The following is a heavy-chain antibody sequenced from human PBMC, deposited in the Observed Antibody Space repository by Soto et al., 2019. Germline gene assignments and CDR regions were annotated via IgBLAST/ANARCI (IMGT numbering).Heavy chain of an antibody. CDR3: ARDADILTGYYTSGWFDP. CDR1: GYTFTSYG. J-gene: IGHJ5*02. Sequence: GASVKVSCKASGYTFTSYGITWVRQAPGQGLEWMGWISAYSTNTIYAQKFQGRASMTTDTSTSTAYLELRSLRSDDTAVYYCARDADILTGYYTSGWFDPWGQGTLVTVSS. V-gene: IGHV1-18*01. CDR2: ISAYSTNT. D-gene: IGHD3-9*01.